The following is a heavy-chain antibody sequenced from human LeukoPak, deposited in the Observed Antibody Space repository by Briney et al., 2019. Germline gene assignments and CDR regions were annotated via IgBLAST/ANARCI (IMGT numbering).Heavy chain of an antibody. CDR3: ARLTREDGVDV. Sequence: SETLSLTCIASGGSIIDSQYWNWVRLPPGKGLEWIGHIDYSGSTNYNPSLKSRATISVDTSQNQISLRLASVTAADTGTYHCARLTREDGVDVWGQGTTVTVSS. CDR2: IDYSGST. CDR1: GGSIIDSQY. V-gene: IGHV4-59*11. J-gene: IGHJ6*02.